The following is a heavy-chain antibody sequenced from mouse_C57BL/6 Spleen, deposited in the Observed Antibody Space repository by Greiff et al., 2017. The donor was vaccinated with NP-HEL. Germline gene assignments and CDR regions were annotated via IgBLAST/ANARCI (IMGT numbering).Heavy chain of an antibody. Sequence: VKLVESGPGILQPSQTLSLTCSFSGFSLSTFGMGVGGIRHPSGKGLVWLVHIWWDDAKYYNPVLKSRLTISKDTSKNQVVLMIANVDTADTATDYCARDGNYYAMGYWGQGTSVTVSS. J-gene: IGHJ4*01. CDR2: IWWDDAK. V-gene: IGHV8-8*01. CDR3: ARDGNYYAMGY. CDR1: GFSLSTFGMG. D-gene: IGHD2-1*01.